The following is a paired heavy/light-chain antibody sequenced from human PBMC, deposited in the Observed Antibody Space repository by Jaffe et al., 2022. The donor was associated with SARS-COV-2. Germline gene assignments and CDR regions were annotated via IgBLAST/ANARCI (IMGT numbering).Heavy chain of an antibody. CDR1: GFKFHIYA. D-gene: IGHD3-10*01. CDR3: AKEMSGSYGEIFDS. J-gene: IGHJ4*02. Sequence: DVQLLESGGGLEQPGGSLTLACEASGFKFHIYAMGWVRQAPGKGLEWVAAIGGGGESTYYADSVKGRFSVFRDNSESTLYLQLNSLRADDTAVYYCAKEMSGSYGEIFDSWGQGTLVTVSS. V-gene: IGHV3-23*01. CDR2: IGGGGEST.
Light chain of an antibody. CDR3: CSRTDTDNPV. Sequence: HSALTQPASVSGSPGQSITISCTGTDSDIGAFDRVSWYQQHLGKAPRLILYAVTYRPSGVPVRFSGSKSGNTASLIISGLQTEDEADYYCCSRTDTDNPVFGGGTKLTVL. CDR2: AVT. V-gene: IGLV2-14*01. CDR1: DSDIGAFDR. J-gene: IGLJ2*01.